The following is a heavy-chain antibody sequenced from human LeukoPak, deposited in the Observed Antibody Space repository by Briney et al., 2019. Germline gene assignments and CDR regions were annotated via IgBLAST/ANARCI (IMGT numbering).Heavy chain of an antibody. J-gene: IGHJ4*02. CDR2: VSYMGTT. D-gene: IGHD2-15*01. Sequence: PSETLSLTCAVSGGSISSSNWWSWVRQPPGKGPEWIGYVSYMGTTNSNPSLRSRVTISIDPSKNQFSLKLTSVTAADTAMYYCARSYCNGRGCYDYWGQGTLVTVSS. CDR1: GGSISSSNW. CDR3: ARSYCNGRGCYDY. V-gene: IGHV4-4*02.